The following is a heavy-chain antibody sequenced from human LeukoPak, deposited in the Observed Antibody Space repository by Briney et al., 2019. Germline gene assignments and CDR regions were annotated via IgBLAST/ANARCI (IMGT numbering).Heavy chain of an antibody. CDR3: ARISGYSYVPYYFDY. CDR1: GFTFSSYA. D-gene: IGHD5-18*01. J-gene: IGHJ4*02. Sequence: PGGSLRLSCAASGFTFSSYAMSWVRQAPGKGLEWVSAISGSGGSTYYADSVKGRFTISRDNSKNTLYLQMNSLRAEDTAVYYCARISGYSYVPYYFDYWGQGTLVTVSS. CDR2: ISGSGGST. V-gene: IGHV3-23*01.